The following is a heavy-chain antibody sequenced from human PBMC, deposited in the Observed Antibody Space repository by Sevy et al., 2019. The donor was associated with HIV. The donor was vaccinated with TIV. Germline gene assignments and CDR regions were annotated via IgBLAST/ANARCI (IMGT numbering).Heavy chain of an antibody. CDR1: GFTFSSYA. V-gene: IGHV3-30*09. D-gene: IGHD2-21*02. Sequence: GGSLRLSCSASGFTFSSYALLWVRQAPGKGLEWVSLISYDGRNKYYSDSVKGRFAISRDESKTTLFLQMESLRTEDTAIYYCARVGVSYCTDDCYHRFDYWGRGPLVTVSS. J-gene: IGHJ4*02. CDR3: ARVGVSYCTDDCYHRFDY. CDR2: ISYDGRNK.